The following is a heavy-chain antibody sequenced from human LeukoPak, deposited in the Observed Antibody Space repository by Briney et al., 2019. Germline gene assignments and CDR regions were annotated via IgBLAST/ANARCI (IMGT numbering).Heavy chain of an antibody. D-gene: IGHD2-8*02. CDR3: ARQFRLVGGDLDY. CDR1: GYSFTSYW. CDR2: IYPGDSDT. V-gene: IGHV5-51*01. J-gene: IGHJ4*02. Sequence: GESLKISCKGSGYSFTSYWIGWVRQMPGKGLEWMGIIYPGDSDTKYSPSFQGQVNISADKSTTTAYLQWSSLKASDTAMYYCARQFRLVGGDLDYWGQGTLVTVSS.